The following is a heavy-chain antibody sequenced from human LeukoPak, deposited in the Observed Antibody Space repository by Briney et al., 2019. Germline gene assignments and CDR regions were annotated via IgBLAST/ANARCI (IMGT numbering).Heavy chain of an antibody. J-gene: IGHJ4*02. V-gene: IGHV3-23*01. CDR3: AKDLEVGATTIGY. Sequence: GGSLRLSCAASGFTFSSYSMNWVRQAPGKGLEWVSAISGSGGSTYYADSVKGRFTISRDNSKNTLYLQMNSLRAEDTAVYYCAKDLEVGATTIGYWGQGTLVTVSS. D-gene: IGHD1-26*01. CDR1: GFTFSSYS. CDR2: ISGSGGST.